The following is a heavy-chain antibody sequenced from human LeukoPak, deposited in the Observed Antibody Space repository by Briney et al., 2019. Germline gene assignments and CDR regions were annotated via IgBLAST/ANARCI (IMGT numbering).Heavy chain of an antibody. CDR2: ISGDGRST. CDR3: AKLETGTYYGLLDY. Sequence: GGSLRLSCAAAGFTFSTYAMSWVRQAPGKGLEWVSAISGDGRSTYFADSVKGRFTVSRDNSKNTLSLQMNTLTAEDAAVYYCAKLETGTYYGLLDYWGQGTLVTVSS. J-gene: IGHJ4*02. V-gene: IGHV3-23*01. D-gene: IGHD1-26*01. CDR1: GFTFSTYA.